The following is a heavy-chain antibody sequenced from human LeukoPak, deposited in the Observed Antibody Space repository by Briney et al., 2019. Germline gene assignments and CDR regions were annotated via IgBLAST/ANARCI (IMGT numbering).Heavy chain of an antibody. CDR3: ARQVSDYYYYYIDV. Sequence: PSETLSLTCTVSGGSISSTGYYWDWIRQPPGKGLEWIGSIYCSETTYYNSSLKSRVTISLNTSKNQFSLRLNSVTAADTAVYYCARQVSDYYYYYIDVWGKGATVTVSS. CDR2: IYCSETT. D-gene: IGHD5/OR15-5a*01. CDR1: GGSISSTGYY. V-gene: IGHV4-39*01. J-gene: IGHJ6*03.